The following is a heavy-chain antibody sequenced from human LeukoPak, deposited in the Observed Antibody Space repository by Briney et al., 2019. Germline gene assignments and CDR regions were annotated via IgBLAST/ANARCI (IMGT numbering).Heavy chain of an antibody. Sequence: GASVKVSCKASGGTFSSYAISWVRQAPGQGLEWMGGIIPIFGTANYAQKFQGRVTITTDESTSTAYMELSSLRSEDTAVYYCARGPFNSGSYTYYYYYMDVWGKGTTVTVSS. D-gene: IGHD1-26*01. J-gene: IGHJ6*03. V-gene: IGHV1-69*05. CDR2: IIPIFGTA. CDR1: GGTFSSYA. CDR3: ARGPFNSGSYTYYYYYMDV.